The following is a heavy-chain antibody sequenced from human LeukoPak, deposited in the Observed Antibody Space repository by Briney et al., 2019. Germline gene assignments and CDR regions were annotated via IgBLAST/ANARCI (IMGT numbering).Heavy chain of an antibody. CDR2: ISSSGSTI. D-gene: IGHD3-10*01. CDR1: GFTFSSYE. CDR3: ATEGGSENYLRASEY. V-gene: IGHV3-48*03. J-gene: IGHJ4*02. Sequence: GGSLRLSCAASGFTFSSYEINWVRQAPGKGLEWVSYISSSGSTIKYADSVKGRFTISRGNAKNSLYLQMNSLRADDTAVYYCATEGGSENYLRASEYWGQGTLVTVSS.